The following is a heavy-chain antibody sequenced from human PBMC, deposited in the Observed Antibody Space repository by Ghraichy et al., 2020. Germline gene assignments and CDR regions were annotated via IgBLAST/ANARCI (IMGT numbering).Heavy chain of an antibody. CDR1: GGSINSGDYY. D-gene: IGHD6-13*01. Sequence: LNISCTVSGGSINSGDYYWTWIRQPPGKGLEWIGYIYYSGTTYYDPSLKSRVTISIDTSKNQFSLKLNSVTAPDTAVYYCARDLAGHDAFDIWGQGTMVTVSS. CDR2: IYYSGTT. V-gene: IGHV4-30-4*01. CDR3: ARDLAGHDAFDI. J-gene: IGHJ3*02.